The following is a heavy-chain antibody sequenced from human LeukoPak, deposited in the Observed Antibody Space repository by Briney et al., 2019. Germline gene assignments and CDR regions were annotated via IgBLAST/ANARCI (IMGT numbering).Heavy chain of an antibody. V-gene: IGHV4-4*02. CDR2: IFHSGST. CDR3: AREGELYSSGYYALEY. Sequence: SETLSLTCAVSGGSISSSNLWSWVRQPPGKGLEWIGEIFHSGSTNYNPPLKSRVTISVDKSTNQFSLKLSSVTAADTAVYYCAREGELYSSGYYALEYWGQGTLVTVSS. J-gene: IGHJ4*02. D-gene: IGHD6-19*01. CDR1: GGSISSSNL.